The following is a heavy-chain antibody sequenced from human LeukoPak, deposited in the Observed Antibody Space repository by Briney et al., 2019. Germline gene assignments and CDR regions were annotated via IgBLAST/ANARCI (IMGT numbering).Heavy chain of an antibody. V-gene: IGHV3-21*01. D-gene: IGHD2-8*01. Sequence: GGSLRLSCAASGFTFSSYSMNWVRQAPGKGLEWVSSISSGSSYIYYADSVKGRFTISRDNAKNSLYMHMNSLRAEDTAVYYCARMSRGKVYAIHWFDPWGQGTLVTVSS. CDR3: ARMSRGKVYAIHWFDP. CDR1: GFTFSSYS. J-gene: IGHJ5*02. CDR2: ISSGSSYI.